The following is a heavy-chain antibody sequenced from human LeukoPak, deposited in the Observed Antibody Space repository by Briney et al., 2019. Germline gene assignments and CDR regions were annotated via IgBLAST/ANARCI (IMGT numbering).Heavy chain of an antibody. CDR1: GGSISSSSYY. Sequence: PSETLSLTCTVSGGSISSSSYYWGWIRQPPGKGLEWIGSIYYSGSTYYNPSLKSGATISVDTSKNQFSLKLSSVTAADTAVYYCAWGRYHDIPDAFDIWGQGTMVTVSS. CDR2: IYYSGST. V-gene: IGHV4-39*01. D-gene: IGHD3-9*01. CDR3: AWGRYHDIPDAFDI. J-gene: IGHJ3*02.